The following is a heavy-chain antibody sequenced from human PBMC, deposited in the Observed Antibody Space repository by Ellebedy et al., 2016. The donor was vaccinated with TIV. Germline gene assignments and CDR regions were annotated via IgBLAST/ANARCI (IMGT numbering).Heavy chain of an antibody. CDR3: ARVVVPAAMLLYYYYAMDV. V-gene: IGHV4-34*01. CDR2: INHSGST. CDR1: GGSFSGYS. Sequence: MPSETLSLTCAVHGGSFSGYSWSWIRQPPGKGLEWIGEINHSGSTSYNPSLKSRVTISVDTSKNQFSLKLSSVTAADTAVYYCARVVVPAAMLLYYYYAMDVWGQGTTVTVSS. D-gene: IGHD2-2*01. J-gene: IGHJ6*02.